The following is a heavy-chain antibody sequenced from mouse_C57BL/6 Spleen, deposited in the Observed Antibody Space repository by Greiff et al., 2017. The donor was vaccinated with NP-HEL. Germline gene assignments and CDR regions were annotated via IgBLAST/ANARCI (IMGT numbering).Heavy chain of an antibody. CDR3: ARGGPYYGDDVDY. J-gene: IGHJ2*01. V-gene: IGHV1-78*01. D-gene: IGHD2-9*01. CDR2: IYPRDGST. CDR1: GYTFTDHT. Sequence: VQLQQSDAELVKPGASAKISCKVSGYTFTDHTIHWMKQRPEQGLEWIGYIYPRDGSTKYNEKFKGKATLTADKSSSTAYMQLNSLTSEDSAVYFCARGGPYYGDDVDYWGQGTTLTVSS.